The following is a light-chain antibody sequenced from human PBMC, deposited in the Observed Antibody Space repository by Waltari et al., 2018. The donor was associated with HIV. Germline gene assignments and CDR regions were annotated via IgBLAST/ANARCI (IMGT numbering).Light chain of an antibody. J-gene: IGLJ2*01. CDR3: LLSYGSVRL. Sequence: QTVVTQEPSLTVSPAGTVPLTCGSTTGTVTRAQPPSWFQQKPGQAPRTLVYDATDKHSWTPARFSPSFLGGKAALTLTAAQPEDEADYYCLLSYGSVRLFGGGTRLTV. V-gene: IGLV7-46*01. CDR2: DAT. CDR1: TGTVTRAQP.